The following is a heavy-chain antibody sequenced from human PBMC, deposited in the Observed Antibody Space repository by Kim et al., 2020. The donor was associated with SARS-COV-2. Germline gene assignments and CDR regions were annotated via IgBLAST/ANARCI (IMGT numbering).Heavy chain of an antibody. V-gene: IGHV3-30*04. D-gene: IGHD3-16*01. CDR1: GFIFSTYA. CDR2: ISYDGTNK. Sequence: GGSLRLSCAASGFIFSTYAMHWVRQAPGKGLEWVAVISYDGTNKYYADSVKGRFTISRDNSKNTMYLQMNSLRAEDTAVYYCARALGGGYYYGMDVWGQGTTVTVSS. J-gene: IGHJ6*02. CDR3: ARALGGGYYYGMDV.